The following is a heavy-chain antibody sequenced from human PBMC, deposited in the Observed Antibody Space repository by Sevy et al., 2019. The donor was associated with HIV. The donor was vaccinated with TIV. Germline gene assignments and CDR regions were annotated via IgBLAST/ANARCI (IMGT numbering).Heavy chain of an antibody. Sequence: SETLSLTCTVSGGSISSSSYYWGWIRQPPGKGLEWMGSIYYSGRTYYNPSLKSRVTISVDTSKNQFSLKLSSVTAADTAVYYCARLGGGYCSGGSCYPFDYWGQGTLVTVSS. CDR1: GGSISSSSYY. J-gene: IGHJ4*02. CDR3: ARLGGGYCSGGSCYPFDY. CDR2: IYYSGRT. V-gene: IGHV4-39*01. D-gene: IGHD2-15*01.